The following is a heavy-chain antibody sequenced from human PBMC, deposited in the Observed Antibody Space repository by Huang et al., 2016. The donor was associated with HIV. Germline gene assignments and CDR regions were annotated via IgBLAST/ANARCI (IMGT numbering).Heavy chain of an antibody. CDR1: GFSLSTYGVG. V-gene: IGHV2-5*02. CDR3: AHSKVGTSSFDY. D-gene: IGHD1-26*01. Sequence: QITLKESGPTLVKPTQTLTLTCTFSGFSLSTYGVGVGWIRQPPGKALEWLALMYWDDDKRSSPSLRRRLTISKDTSKTQVVLTMTNLDPVDTATYYCAHSKVGTSSFDYWGQGILVSVSS. J-gene: IGHJ4*02. CDR2: MYWDDDK.